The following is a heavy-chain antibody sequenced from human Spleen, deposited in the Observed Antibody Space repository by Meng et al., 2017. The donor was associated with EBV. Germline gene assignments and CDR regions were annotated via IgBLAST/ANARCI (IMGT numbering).Heavy chain of an antibody. Sequence: HVKLPESGPGLLKASQTLTLTCAVFGGSIRSGDYYWSWIRQPPGKGLEWIGYIHYSGSTHYNSSLRSRITMSLDTSKNKLSLKLSSVTAADTAVYYCARASSGDSDGFDYWGQGTLVTVSS. J-gene: IGHJ4*02. CDR3: ARASSGDSDGFDY. D-gene: IGHD5-18*01. CDR2: IHYSGST. V-gene: IGHV4-30-4*01. CDR1: GGSIRSGDYY.